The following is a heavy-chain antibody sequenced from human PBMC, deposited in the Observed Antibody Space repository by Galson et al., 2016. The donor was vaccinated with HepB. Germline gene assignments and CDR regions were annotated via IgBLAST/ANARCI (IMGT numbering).Heavy chain of an antibody. CDR3: ARGSGWLLDR. CDR2: IYWDDNE. J-gene: IGHJ5*02. D-gene: IGHD6-19*01. Sequence: PALVKPTQTLTLTCTFSGFSLSTSAVGVGWIRQAPGKAPEWLAFIYWDDNEHYSPSLERRLTITKDTSKNQVVLTMTNMDPVDTGTYYCARGSGWLLDRWGQGTLVTVSS. V-gene: IGHV2-5*02. CDR1: GFSLSTSAVG.